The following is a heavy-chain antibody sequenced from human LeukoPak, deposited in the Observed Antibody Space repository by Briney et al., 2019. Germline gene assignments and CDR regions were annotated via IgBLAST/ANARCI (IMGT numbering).Heavy chain of an antibody. CDR2: ICCMRNFI. CDR3: ARVGSELLPLVR. J-gene: IGHJ4*02. Sequence: PGGSLRLSCVASGFTISGYNLHWVRQAPGKGLEWVSSICCMRNFIHYTDSVKGRLTVSRDNAKNSLNLQKNSLRPEDRACYYCARVGSELLPLVRWGEGELVTVS. V-gene: IGHV3-21*01. D-gene: IGHD1-26*01. CDR1: GFTISGYN.